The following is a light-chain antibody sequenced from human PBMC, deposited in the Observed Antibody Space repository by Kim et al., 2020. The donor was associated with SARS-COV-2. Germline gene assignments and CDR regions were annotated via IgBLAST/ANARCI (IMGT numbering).Light chain of an antibody. CDR1: QTISSAY. J-gene: IGKJ1*01. CDR2: GAS. Sequence: PGTLSLSPGERAILSCRASQTISSAYLAWYQRKPGQSPRLLLYGASSRATGVPDRFSGRGSQTDFTLTINGLEPEDFAVYYCQHYGASLWTFGQGTKVDIK. V-gene: IGKV3-20*01. CDR3: QHYGASLWT.